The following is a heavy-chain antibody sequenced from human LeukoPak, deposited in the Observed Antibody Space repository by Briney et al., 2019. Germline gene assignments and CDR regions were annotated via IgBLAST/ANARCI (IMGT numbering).Heavy chain of an antibody. Sequence: SETLSLSCAVYGGSFSGYYWSWIRQPAGKGLEWIGEINQSGSTNYNPSLKSRVTISVDTSKNQFSLKLSSVTAADTAVYYCARGRWKMDIVVVPAARFDYWGQGTLVTVSS. CDR3: ARGRWKMDIVVVPAARFDY. J-gene: IGHJ4*02. CDR2: INQSGST. CDR1: GGSFSGYY. V-gene: IGHV4-34*01. D-gene: IGHD2-2*03.